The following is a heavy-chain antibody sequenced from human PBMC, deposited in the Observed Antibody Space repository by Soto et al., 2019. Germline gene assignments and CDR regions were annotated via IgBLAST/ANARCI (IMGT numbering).Heavy chain of an antibody. V-gene: IGHV3-15*01. CDR2: IKSKTDGGTT. CDR1: GFTFSNAW. J-gene: IGHJ1*01. D-gene: IGHD2-21*02. CDR3: TTASYCGGDCYSQ. Sequence: GGSLRLSCAASGFTFSNAWMSWVRQAPGKGLEWVGRIKSKTDGGTTDYAAPVKGRFTISRDDSKNTLYLQMNSLKTEDTAMYYCTTASYCGGDCYSQWGQGTLVTVSS.